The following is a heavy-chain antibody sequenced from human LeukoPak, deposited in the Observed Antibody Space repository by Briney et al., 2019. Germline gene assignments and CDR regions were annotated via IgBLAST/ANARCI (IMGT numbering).Heavy chain of an antibody. D-gene: IGHD3-10*01. Sequence: ASVKVSCKGSGLTFTGYSMHWVRQAPGQGLEWMGWINPDSGGTTYAQQFQGWVTMTRDTSINTVYMELSRLKSDDTAVYYCTREYGSGSGGGPYFDYWGQGTLVTVSS. V-gene: IGHV1-2*04. J-gene: IGHJ4*02. CDR3: TREYGSGSGGGPYFDY. CDR1: GLTFTGYS. CDR2: INPDSGGT.